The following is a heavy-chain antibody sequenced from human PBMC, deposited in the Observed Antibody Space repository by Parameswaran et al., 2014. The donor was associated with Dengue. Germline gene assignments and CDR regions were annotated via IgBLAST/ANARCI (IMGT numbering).Heavy chain of an antibody. J-gene: IGHJ4*02. CDR3: ARDRGTGMSGVTAPLGYFDY. D-gene: IGHD2-21*02. CDR2: IYHSGST. V-gene: IGHV4-38-2*02. Sequence: WIRQPPGKGLEWIGSIYHSGSTYYNPSLKSRVTISVDTSKNQFSLKLSSVTAADTAVYYCARDRGTGMSGVTAPLGYFDYWGQGTLVTVSS.